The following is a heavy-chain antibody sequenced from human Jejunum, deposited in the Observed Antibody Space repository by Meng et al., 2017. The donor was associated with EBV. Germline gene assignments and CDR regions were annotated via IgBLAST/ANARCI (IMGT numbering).Heavy chain of an antibody. CDR3: ARGGPDFGDYVPFDY. D-gene: IGHD4-17*01. J-gene: IGHJ4*02. CDR2: IYHIGST. Sequence: QLQLQEPGSGLVKPSKTLSLTCAVSGDSITRGAYLWSWIRQPPGKGLEWIGNIYHIGSTYYNPSLKSRVTISVDRSKNQFSLKLTSVTAADTAVYYCARGGPDFGDYVPFDYWGQGTLVTVSS. CDR1: GDSITRGAYL. V-gene: IGHV4-30-2*01.